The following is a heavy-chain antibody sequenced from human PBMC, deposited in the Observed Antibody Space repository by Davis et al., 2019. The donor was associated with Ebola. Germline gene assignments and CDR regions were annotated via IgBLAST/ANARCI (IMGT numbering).Heavy chain of an antibody. J-gene: IGHJ6*02. CDR3: ASTPYYYYGMDV. V-gene: IGHV5-10-1*01. CDR1: GYSFTSYW. Sequence: GESLKISCNGSGYSFTSYWISWVRQMPGKGLEWMGRIDPSDSYTNYSPSFQGHVTISADKSISTAYLQWSSLKASDTAMYYCASTPYYYYGMDVWGQGTTVTVSS. CDR2: IDPSDSYT.